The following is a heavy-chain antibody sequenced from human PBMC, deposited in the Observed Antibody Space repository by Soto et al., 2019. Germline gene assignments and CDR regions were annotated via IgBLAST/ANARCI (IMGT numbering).Heavy chain of an antibody. J-gene: IGHJ4*02. D-gene: IGHD3-10*01. CDR1: GDSISTGGQY. Sequence: QVQLRESGPGLVKPSQTLSLTCVVSGDSISTGGQYWNWIRQFPGKGLEWIGDIYYTGSTHYNPSLQSRLTITVDTSRNRFSLQLYSVTVADTAVYYCARRPRHYFDYWGQGALVTVSP. CDR2: IYYTGST. V-gene: IGHV4-31*11. CDR3: ARRPRHYFDY.